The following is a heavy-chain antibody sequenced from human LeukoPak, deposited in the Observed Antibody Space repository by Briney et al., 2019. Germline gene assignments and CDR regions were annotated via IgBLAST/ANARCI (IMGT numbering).Heavy chain of an antibody. D-gene: IGHD3-3*01. CDR1: GFTLSNYW. J-gene: IGHJ4*02. CDR3: ARAPTLITIFGVVTYFDY. Sequence: GGSLRLSCAASGFTLSNYWMSWIRQAPGKGLEWVSSISVTGSYIYYTDSVKGRFTISRDNADNSLYLQMNSLRAEDTAVYYCARAPTLITIFGVVTYFDYWGQGTLVTVSS. V-gene: IGHV3-21*01. CDR2: ISVTGSYI.